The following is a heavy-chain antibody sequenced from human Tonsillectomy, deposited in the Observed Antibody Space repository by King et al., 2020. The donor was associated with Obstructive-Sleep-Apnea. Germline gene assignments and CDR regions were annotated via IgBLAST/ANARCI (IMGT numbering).Heavy chain of an antibody. D-gene: IGHD6-13*01. V-gene: IGHV3-21*01. CDR2: ISSSGVYK. J-gene: IGHJ4*02. CDR3: ARAAVGIGGYWSEYYFDY. CDR1: GFTFSNYS. Sequence: VQLVESGGGLVKPGGSLRLSCAASGFTFSNYSMNWVRQAPGKGLEWVSSISSSGVYKYYADSVKGRLTISRDNAKNSVYLHMHSLRAEDTAVYYCARAAVGIGGYWSEYYFDYWGQGTLVTVSS.